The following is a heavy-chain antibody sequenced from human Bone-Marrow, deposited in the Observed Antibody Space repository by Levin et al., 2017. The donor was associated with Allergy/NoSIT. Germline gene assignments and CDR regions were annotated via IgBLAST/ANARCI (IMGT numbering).Heavy chain of an antibody. J-gene: IGHJ6*02. V-gene: IGHV4-59*01. CDR1: GGSISSYY. CDR2: IYYSGST. Sequence: SETLSLTCTVSGGSISSYYWSWIRQPPGKGLEWIGYIYYSGSTNYNPSLKSRVTISVDTSKNQFSLKLSSVTAADTAVYYCARENTDDFWSGYDYYGMDVWGQGTTVTVSS. CDR3: ARENTDDFWSGYDYYGMDV. D-gene: IGHD3-3*01.